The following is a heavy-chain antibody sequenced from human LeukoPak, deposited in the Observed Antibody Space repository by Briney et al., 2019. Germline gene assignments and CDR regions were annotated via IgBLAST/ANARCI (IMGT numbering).Heavy chain of an antibody. CDR2: ISSSSSYT. V-gene: IGHV3-11*06. D-gene: IGHD6-19*01. Sequence: GGSLRLSCAASGFTFSDYYVSWIRQAPGKGLEWVSYISSSSSYTNYADSVKGRFTISRDNAKNSLYLQMNSLRAEDTAVYYCARADSEYSSGIDSDYWGQGTLVTVSS. CDR3: ARADSEYSSGIDSDY. J-gene: IGHJ4*02. CDR1: GFTFSDYY.